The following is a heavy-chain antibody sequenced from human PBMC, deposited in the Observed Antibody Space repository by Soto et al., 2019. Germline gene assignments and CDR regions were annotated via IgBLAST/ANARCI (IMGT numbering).Heavy chain of an antibody. CDR2: ISYDGSNK. CDR3: AKEWGVQQWVYYVMDV. V-gene: IGHV3-30*02. Sequence: GGSLRLSCAVSGFTFTSYGLHWVRQAPGKGLEWVAFISYDGSNKNYADSVKGRFTISRDSSKNTLSLQMNSLRAADTAVYYCAKEWGVQQWVYYVMDVWGQGTTVTVSS. J-gene: IGHJ6*02. CDR1: GFTFTSYG. D-gene: IGHD6-19*01.